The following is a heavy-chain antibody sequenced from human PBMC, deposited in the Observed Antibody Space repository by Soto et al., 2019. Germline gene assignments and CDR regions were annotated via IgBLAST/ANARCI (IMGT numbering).Heavy chain of an antibody. J-gene: IGHJ4*02. CDR1: GGYISSYY. CDR2: XXYXGXT. V-gene: IGHV4-59*01. Sequence: SETPSLTCTVSGGYISSYYWTWIRQPPGKGLXWXGXXXYXGXTXYXXXXKSRVTMSIDTSKNQFSLKLSSVTAADTAVYYCARAFGSTMPSLFWGQGTLVTVSS. CDR3: ARAFGSTMPSLF. D-gene: IGHD2-2*01.